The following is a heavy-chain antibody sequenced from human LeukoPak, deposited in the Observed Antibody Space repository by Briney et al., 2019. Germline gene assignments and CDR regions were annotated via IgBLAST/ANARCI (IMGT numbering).Heavy chain of an antibody. J-gene: IGHJ4*02. CDR2: VHFSGST. V-gene: IGHV4-4*07. D-gene: IGHD3-22*01. Sequence: KPSETLSLTCTVSGGSISSYYWNWIRQPAGKGLEWIGRVHFSGSTNYKPSLKSRVTVSLDTSKKQFSLKLSSVTAADTAVYYCARVPSSYDSSGYHYDPYYFDYWSQGALVTVSS. CDR1: GGSISSYY. CDR3: ARVPSSYDSSGYHYDPYYFDY.